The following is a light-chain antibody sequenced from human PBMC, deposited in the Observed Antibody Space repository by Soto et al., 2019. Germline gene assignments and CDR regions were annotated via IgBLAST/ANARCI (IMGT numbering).Light chain of an antibody. CDR1: QGISSY. CDR3: QQLNTYPIT. J-gene: IGKJ5*01. CDR2: GAS. Sequence: IQLTQSPSSLSASVGDRVTITCRASQGISSYLAWYQQEPGKAPKLLIYGASTLEGGVPFRFSGSGSGTDFTLIISSVQPEDFATYYCQQLNTYPITFGQGTRLEIK. V-gene: IGKV1-9*01.